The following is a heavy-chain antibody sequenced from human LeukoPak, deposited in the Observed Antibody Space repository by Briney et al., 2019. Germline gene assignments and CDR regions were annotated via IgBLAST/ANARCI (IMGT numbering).Heavy chain of an antibody. J-gene: IGHJ6*03. CDR2: IGTAGDT. CDR1: GFTFSSYD. D-gene: IGHD3-9*01. Sequence: PGGSLRLSCAASGFTFSSYDMHWVRQATGKGLEWVSAIGTAGDTYYPGSVKGRFTISRENAKNSLYLQMNSLRAGDTAVYYCTTDTPATYYDILTGYRTNMDVWGKGTTVTVSS. CDR3: TTDTPATYYDILTGYRTNMDV. V-gene: IGHV3-13*01.